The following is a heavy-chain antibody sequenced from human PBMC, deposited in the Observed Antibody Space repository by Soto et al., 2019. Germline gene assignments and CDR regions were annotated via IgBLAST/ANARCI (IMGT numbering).Heavy chain of an antibody. CDR3: ARGSDFWGGSTFSYYYCMDV. Sequence: SQTLSLTCAISGDSVSSNSAAWNWIRQSPSRGLEWLGRTYYRSKWYNDYAVSVKSRITINPDTSKNQFSLQLNSVTPEETAVYYCARGSDFWGGSTFSYYYCMDVWGQGTTVTVSS. CDR1: GDSVSSNSAA. J-gene: IGHJ6*02. CDR2: TYYRSKWYN. D-gene: IGHD3-3*01. V-gene: IGHV6-1*01.